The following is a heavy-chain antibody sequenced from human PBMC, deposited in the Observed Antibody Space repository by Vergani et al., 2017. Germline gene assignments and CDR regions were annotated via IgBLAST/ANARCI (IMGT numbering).Heavy chain of an antibody. J-gene: IGHJ6*02. CDR1: GGTFSSYA. V-gene: IGHV1-69*01. D-gene: IGHD3-10*01. Sequence: QVQLVQSGAEVKKPGSSVTVSCKASGGTFSSYAISWVRQAPGQGLEWMGGIIPIFGTANYAQKFQGRVTITADESTSTAYMELSSLRSEDTAVYYCARAPYYYGAGSSPPYYYCCGMDVWGQGTTVTVSS. CDR3: ARAPYYYGAGSSPPYYYCCGMDV. CDR2: IIPIFGTA.